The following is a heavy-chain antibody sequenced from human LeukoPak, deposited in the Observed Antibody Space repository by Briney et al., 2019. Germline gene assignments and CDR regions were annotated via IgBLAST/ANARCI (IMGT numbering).Heavy chain of an antibody. J-gene: IGHJ4*02. CDR1: GYTFTRHY. Sequence: GASVKVSCKASGYTFTRHYFHWVRQAPGQGLEWMGWINPNSGDTNFAQKFQGRVTMTRNTSISTAYMELSSLRSEDTAVYYCARGNPSGDYDVQNFDYWGQGTLVTVSS. V-gene: IGHV1-2*02. CDR2: INPNSGDT. D-gene: IGHD4-17*01. CDR3: ARGNPSGDYDVQNFDY.